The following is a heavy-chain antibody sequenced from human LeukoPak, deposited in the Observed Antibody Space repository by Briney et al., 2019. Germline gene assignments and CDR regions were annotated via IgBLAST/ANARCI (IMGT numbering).Heavy chain of an antibody. CDR1: GFTFSSYS. J-gene: IGHJ3*02. CDR2: ISSSSSYI. CDR3: ARAPLDIVVVVAALGAFDI. V-gene: IGHV3-21*01. D-gene: IGHD2-15*01. Sequence: GGSLRLSCAASGFTFSSYSMNWVRQAPGKGLERVSSISSSSSYIYYADSVKGRFTISRDNAKDSLYLQMNSLRAEDTAVYYCARAPLDIVVVVAALGAFDIWGQGTMVTVSS.